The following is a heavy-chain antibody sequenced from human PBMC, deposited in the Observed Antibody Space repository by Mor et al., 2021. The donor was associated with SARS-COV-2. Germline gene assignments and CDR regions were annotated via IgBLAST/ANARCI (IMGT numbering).Heavy chain of an antibody. V-gene: IGHV4-59*08. J-gene: IGHJ4*01. Sequence: WIGYIYYSGSTNYNPSLKSRVTISVDTSKNQFSLKLGSVTAADTAVYYCAREYYYDSSGYIGYTAFDYWG. D-gene: IGHD3-22*01. CDR3: AREYYYDSSGYIGYTAFDY. CDR2: IYYSGST.